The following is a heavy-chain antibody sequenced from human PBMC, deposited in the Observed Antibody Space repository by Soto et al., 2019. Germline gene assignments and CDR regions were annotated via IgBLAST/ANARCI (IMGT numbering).Heavy chain of an antibody. CDR1: GYTFTGYY. J-gene: IGHJ3*02. D-gene: IGHD6-13*01. CDR3: ARAGSGIAEAGRYAFDI. V-gene: IGHV1-2*04. CDR2: IIPNSGGT. Sequence: ASVKVSCKASGYTFTGYYMHLVRQAPGQGLEWMGWIIPNSGGTNYAQKFQGWVTMTRDTSISTAYMELSRLRSDDTAVYYCARAGSGIAEAGRYAFDIWGQGTMVTVSS.